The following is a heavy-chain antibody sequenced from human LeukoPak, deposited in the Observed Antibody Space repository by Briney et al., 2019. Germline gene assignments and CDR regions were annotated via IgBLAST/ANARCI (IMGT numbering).Heavy chain of an antibody. CDR3: ARSGAAGSYRY. V-gene: IGHV1-18*01. CDR1: GYTFTSYG. D-gene: IGHD3-16*02. J-gene: IGHJ4*02. Sequence: ASVKVSCKASGYTFTSYGISWVRQAPGQGLEWMGWISAYNGNTNYAQKFQGRVTMTRDMSTSTVYMELSSLRSEDTAVYYCARSGAAGSYRYWGQGTLVTVSS. CDR2: ISAYNGNT.